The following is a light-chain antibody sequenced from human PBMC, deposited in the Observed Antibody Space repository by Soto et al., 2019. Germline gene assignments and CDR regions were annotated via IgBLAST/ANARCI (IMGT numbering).Light chain of an antibody. V-gene: IGKV1-6*01. J-gene: IGKJ2*01. CDR1: QDIRKD. CDR2: GAS. CDR3: LQDYNYPFT. Sequence: IQLTQSPSFLSASVGDRVTITCRASQDIRKDLAWYQQKPGKAPQILIYGASTLQTGVASRFSGSGSATDFTLTISSLQPEDSAAYYCLQDYNYPFTFGQGTKVDIK.